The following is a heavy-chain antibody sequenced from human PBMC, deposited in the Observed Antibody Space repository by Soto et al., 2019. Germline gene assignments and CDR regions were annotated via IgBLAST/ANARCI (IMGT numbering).Heavy chain of an antibody. V-gene: IGHV1-18*01. CDR1: GYTFRNYG. CDR3: ARDRQWEPLLY. CDR2: ISAYNRNS. D-gene: IGHD1-26*01. Sequence: QVQLVQSGSEGKKPGASVRVTCKASGYTFRNYGISWVREAPGQGLEWMGWISAYNRNSNYAQKFEDRVIMTADTATSQAYLELRGLKSDDAAIYYCARDRQWEPLLYWGQGTLVTVSS. J-gene: IGHJ4*02.